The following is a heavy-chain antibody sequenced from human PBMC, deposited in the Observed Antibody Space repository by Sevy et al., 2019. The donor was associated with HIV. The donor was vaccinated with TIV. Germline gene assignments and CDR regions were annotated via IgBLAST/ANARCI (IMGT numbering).Heavy chain of an antibody. Sequence: GGSLRLSCAASGFTFSSYAMHWVRQAPGKGLEWVAVISYDRSNKDYADSVKGRFTISRDNSKNTLYLQMNSLRTEDTAVYYWGGGLGGVGASDYWGQGTLVTVSS. J-gene: IGHJ4*02. CDR2: ISYDRSNK. D-gene: IGHD1-26*01. CDR1: GFTFSSYA. CDR3: GGGLGGVGASDY. V-gene: IGHV3-30-3*01.